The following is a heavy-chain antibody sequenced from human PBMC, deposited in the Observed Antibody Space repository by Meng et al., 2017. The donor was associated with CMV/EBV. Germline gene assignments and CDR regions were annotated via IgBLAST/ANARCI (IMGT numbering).Heavy chain of an antibody. V-gene: IGHV4-59*01. CDR2: IYYSGST. CDR1: GGSISSYY. D-gene: IGHD3-16*01. J-gene: IGHJ3*02. Sequence: SETLSLTCTVSGGSISSYYWSWIRQPPGKGLEWIGYIYYSGSTNYNPSLKSRVTISVDTSKSQFSLKLSSVTAADTAVYYCARGGALAAFDIWGQGTMVTVSS. CDR3: ARGGALAAFDI.